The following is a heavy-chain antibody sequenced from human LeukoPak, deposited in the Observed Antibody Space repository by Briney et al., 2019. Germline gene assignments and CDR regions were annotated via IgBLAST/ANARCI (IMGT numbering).Heavy chain of an antibody. J-gene: IGHJ5*02. Sequence: MSSETLSLTCAVSGGSISSRNWWSWVRQPPGKGLEWIGEIYHSGSTNYNPSLKTRVTISVDKSKNQFSLKLSSVTAADTAVYYCARDQQLVDGGWFDPWGQGTLVTVSS. D-gene: IGHD6-13*01. V-gene: IGHV4-4*02. CDR3: ARDQQLVDGGWFDP. CDR2: IYHSGST. CDR1: GGSISSRNW.